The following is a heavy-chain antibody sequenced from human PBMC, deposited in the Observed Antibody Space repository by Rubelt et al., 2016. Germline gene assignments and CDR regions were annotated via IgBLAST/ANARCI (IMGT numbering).Heavy chain of an antibody. D-gene: IGHD1-1*01. J-gene: IGHJ4*02. CDR3: ARDGRNQPGSY. Sequence: EVQLVESGGGLVQPGGSLRLSCSASGFTVSTNYMSWVRQAPGKGLEWVSVITDSGSSTYYAASVKGRFTVSRDNSKNTLFLQMNSLRVDETAVYYCARDGRNQPGSYWGQGTLVTVSS. CDR1: GFTVSTNY. V-gene: IGHV3-23*04. CDR2: ITDSGSST.